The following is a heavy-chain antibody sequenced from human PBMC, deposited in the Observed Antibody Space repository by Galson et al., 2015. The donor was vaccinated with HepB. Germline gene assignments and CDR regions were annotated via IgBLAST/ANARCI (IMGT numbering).Heavy chain of an antibody. J-gene: IGHJ4*02. Sequence: SVKVSCKASGVTLNSYTVTWVRQAPGQGLQWMGGIIPFSGVANYAQQFQGRLTITADESRRTAYMELSSLKSEDTAVYSCARGNPITVYWGQGTLVTVSS. V-gene: IGHV1-69*13. CDR3: ARGNPITVY. CDR1: GVTLNSYT. D-gene: IGHD3-3*01. CDR2: IIPFSGVA.